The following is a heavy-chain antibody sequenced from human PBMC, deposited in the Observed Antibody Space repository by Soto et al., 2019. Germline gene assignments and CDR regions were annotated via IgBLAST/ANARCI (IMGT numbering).Heavy chain of an antibody. J-gene: IGHJ6*02. CDR1: GGSISRYY. Sequence: QVQLQESGPGLVKPSETLSLTCTVSGGSISRYYWSWIRQPPGKGLEWIGYMYNTGSTVYNPPFKSRVTISVDPSKNQFSLKLNSVTAADTDVYYCARDLWGYCGTDCYPLDVWGQGTTVTVSS. V-gene: IGHV4-59*01. CDR2: MYNTGST. D-gene: IGHD2-21*02. CDR3: ARDLWGYCGTDCYPLDV.